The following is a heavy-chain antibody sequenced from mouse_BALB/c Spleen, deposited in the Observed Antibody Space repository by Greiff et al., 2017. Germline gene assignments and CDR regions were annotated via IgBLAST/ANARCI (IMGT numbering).Heavy chain of an antibody. CDR1: GFTFSSFG. D-gene: IGHD1-1*01. J-gene: IGHJ2*01. Sequence: EVNLVESGGGLVQPGGSRKLSCAASGFTFSSFGMHWVRQAPEKGLEWVAYISSVSSTIYYADTVKGRFTISRDNPKNTLFLQMTSLRSEDTAMYYCARSSSYVFDYWGQGTTLTVSS. V-gene: IGHV5-17*02. CDR2: ISSVSSTI. CDR3: ARSSSYVFDY.